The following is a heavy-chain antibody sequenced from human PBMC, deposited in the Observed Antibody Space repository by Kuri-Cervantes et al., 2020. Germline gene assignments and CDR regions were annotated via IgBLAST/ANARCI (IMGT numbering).Heavy chain of an antibody. Sequence: SETLSLTCTVSGGSISSSSYYWGWIRQPPGKGLEWIGSIYYSGSTYYNPSLKSRVTISVDTSKNQFSLRLSSVTAADTAVYYCARVEGSGSYFLSWGQGTLVTVSS. CDR2: IYYSGST. D-gene: IGHD3-10*01. V-gene: IGHV4-39*07. J-gene: IGHJ4*02. CDR1: GGSISSSSYY. CDR3: ARVEGSGSYFLS.